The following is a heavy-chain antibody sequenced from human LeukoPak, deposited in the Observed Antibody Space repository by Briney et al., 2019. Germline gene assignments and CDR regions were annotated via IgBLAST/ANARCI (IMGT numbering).Heavy chain of an antibody. V-gene: IGHV1-69*13. Sequence: SVKVSCKTSGGTFTTYAITWVRKAPGQGLEWMGNIIPISGTTNYAQKFQGRVTFTVDESTSTAYMELSSLRSEDTALYYCARKLRLGGNWFDPWGQGTLVTVSS. CDR2: IIPISGTT. CDR3: ARKLRLGGNWFDP. CDR1: GGTFTTYA. J-gene: IGHJ5*02. D-gene: IGHD1-26*01.